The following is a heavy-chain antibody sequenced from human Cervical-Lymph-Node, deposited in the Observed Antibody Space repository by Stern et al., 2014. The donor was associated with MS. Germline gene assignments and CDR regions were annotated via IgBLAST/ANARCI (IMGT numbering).Heavy chain of an antibody. Sequence: VQLVESGGGMVQPGRSLRLSCAASGFSLSSLGMHWVRQAPGRGLEWVAVVSFVGSNKMYGDSVKGRFSISSDNSNNTMYLQMNSLRPEDTAVYYCMGVGVGVDVWGQGTTVIVS. CDR3: MGVGVGVDV. CDR1: GFSLSSLG. V-gene: IGHV3-30*03. J-gene: IGHJ6*02. CDR2: VSFVGSNK.